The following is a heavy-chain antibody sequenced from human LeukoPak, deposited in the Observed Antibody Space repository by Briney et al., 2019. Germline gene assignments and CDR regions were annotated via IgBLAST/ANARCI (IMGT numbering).Heavy chain of an antibody. CDR1: GYTFTGYY. Sequence: ASVKVSCKASGYTFTGYYMHWVRQAPGQGLEWMGWINPNSGGTNYAQKFQGRVTMTRDTSISTAYMELSRLKSDDTAVYYCARGLGSYSGNWFDSWGQGTLVGVSS. V-gene: IGHV1-2*02. CDR3: ARGLGSYSGNWFDS. CDR2: INPNSGGT. D-gene: IGHD1-26*01. J-gene: IGHJ5*01.